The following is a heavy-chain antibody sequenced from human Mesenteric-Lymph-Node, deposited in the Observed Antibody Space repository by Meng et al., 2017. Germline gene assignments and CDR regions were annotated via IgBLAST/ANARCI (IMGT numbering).Heavy chain of an antibody. J-gene: IGHJ5*02. V-gene: IGHV3-23*01. Sequence: GESLKISCAASGFTFSGYGMSWVRQAPGKGLEWVSAISGSGGSTYYADSVKGRFTISRDNAKNSLYLQMNSLRAEDTAVYYCAREYYYDSGGWFNPWGQGTLVTVSS. CDR1: GFTFSGYG. D-gene: IGHD3-22*01. CDR3: AREYYYDSGGWFNP. CDR2: ISGSGGST.